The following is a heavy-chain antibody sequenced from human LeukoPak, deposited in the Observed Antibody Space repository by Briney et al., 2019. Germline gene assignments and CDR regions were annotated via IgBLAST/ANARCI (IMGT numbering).Heavy chain of an antibody. CDR1: GGSISYYF. CDR3: ATTFSGYVSSWPEYFQH. J-gene: IGHJ1*01. V-gene: IGHV4-59*12. D-gene: IGHD6-13*01. Sequence: SETLSLTCTVSGGSISYYFWSWIRQPPGNTLEWIGYIYYSGSTNYNPSLKSRATISVDTSKNQFSLNLSSVTAADTAVYYCATTFSGYVSSWPEYFQHWGQGTLVTVSS. CDR2: IYYSGST.